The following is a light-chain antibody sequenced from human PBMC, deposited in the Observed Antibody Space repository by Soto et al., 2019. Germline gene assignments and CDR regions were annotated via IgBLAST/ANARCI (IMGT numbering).Light chain of an antibody. V-gene: IGLV2-8*01. CDR1: SSDGGGYKY. Sequence: QSALTQPPSASGSPGQSGTISGTGNSSDGGGYKYVSWYQQHPGKAPKLLIYEVAKRPSGVPDRFSGSKSGNTASLTVSGLQAEDEADYYCSSYAGSNNLGVFGGGTKLTVL. CDR3: SSYAGSNNLGV. CDR2: EVA. J-gene: IGLJ2*01.